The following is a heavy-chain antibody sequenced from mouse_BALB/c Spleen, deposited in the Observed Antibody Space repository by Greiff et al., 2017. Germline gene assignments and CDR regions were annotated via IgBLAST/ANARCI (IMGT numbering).Heavy chain of an antibody. D-gene: IGHD2-4*01. J-gene: IGHJ2*01. CDR2: IRGGGST. V-gene: IGHV2-6-5*01. CDR3: AKHGGYDYGSRRTPAGYIDY. CDR1: GFTLTDYG. Sequence: QVQLKESGPGLVAPSQTLSISCTVSGFTLTDYGVSWIRQPPGKGLEWLGVIRGGGSTYYNSALKSRLIISKDTSKSQVFLKMISLQTDNTAMYYWAKHGGYDYGSRRTPAGYIDYWGQGTTLTVSS.